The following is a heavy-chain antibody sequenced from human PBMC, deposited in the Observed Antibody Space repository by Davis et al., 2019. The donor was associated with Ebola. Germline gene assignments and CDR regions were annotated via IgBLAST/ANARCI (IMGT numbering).Heavy chain of an antibody. Sequence: GGSLRLSCVASGFRFSSYVMGWVRQAPGKGLEWVANIKQDGSEKYYVDSVKGRFTISRDNAKNSLYLQMNSLRAEDTAVYYCARSYYDLWSSYATLYGMDVWGQGTTVSVSS. V-gene: IGHV3-7*03. CDR2: IKQDGSEK. D-gene: IGHD3-3*01. CDR1: GFRFSSYV. CDR3: ARSYYDLWSSYATLYGMDV. J-gene: IGHJ6*02.